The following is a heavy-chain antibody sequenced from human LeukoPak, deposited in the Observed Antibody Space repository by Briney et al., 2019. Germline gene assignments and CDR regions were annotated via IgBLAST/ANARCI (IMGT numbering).Heavy chain of an antibody. CDR3: ARGAQPYDFWSGYYLGNDY. J-gene: IGHJ4*02. CDR1: GYTFTSYG. D-gene: IGHD3-3*01. Sequence: GASVKVSCKASGYTFTSYGISWVRQAPGQGLEWMGWISAYNGNTNYAQKLQGRVTMTTDTSTSTAYMELRSLRSDDMAVYYCARGAQPYDFWSGYYLGNDYWGQGTLVTVSS. V-gene: IGHV1-18*03. CDR2: ISAYNGNT.